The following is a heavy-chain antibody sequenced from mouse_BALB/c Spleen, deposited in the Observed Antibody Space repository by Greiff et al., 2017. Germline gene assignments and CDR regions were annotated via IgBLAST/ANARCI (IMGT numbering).Heavy chain of an antibody. V-gene: IGHV5-17*03. CDR1: GFTFSSFG. Sequence: EVKLVESGGGLVQPGGSRKLSCAASGFTFSSFGMHWVRQAPEKGLEWVAYISSGSSTIYYADTVKGRFTISRDNAKNTLYLQMSSLKSEDTAMYYCARHEDYGSSYDLYYFDYWGQGTTLTVSS. CDR3: ARHEDYGSSYDLYYFDY. D-gene: IGHD1-1*01. CDR2: ISSGSSTI. J-gene: IGHJ2*01.